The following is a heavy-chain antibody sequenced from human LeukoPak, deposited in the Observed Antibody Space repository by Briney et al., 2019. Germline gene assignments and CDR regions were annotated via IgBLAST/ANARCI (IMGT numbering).Heavy chain of an antibody. V-gene: IGHV1-2*02. Sequence: ASVKVSCKASGYTFTGYYMHWVRQAPGQGLEWMGWVNPNSGGTNYAQKFQGRVTMTRDTSISTAYMELSRLRSDDTAVYYCARGGLIVVVPAAKGQLVYWGQGTLITVSS. CDR3: ARGGLIVVVPAAKGQLVY. CDR2: VNPNSGGT. J-gene: IGHJ4*02. D-gene: IGHD2-2*01. CDR1: GYTFTGYY.